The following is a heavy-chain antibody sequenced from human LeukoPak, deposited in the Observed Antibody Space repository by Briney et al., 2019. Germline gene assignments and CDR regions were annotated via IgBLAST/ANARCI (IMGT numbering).Heavy chain of an antibody. J-gene: IGHJ4*02. CDR1: GFTFSSYW. CDR2: IKQDGSQK. CDR3: ARDRSRGPAQAIYYDMPGEFDY. Sequence: GGSLRLSCATSGFTFSSYWMTWVRQAPGKGLEWVANIKQDGSQKYYVDSVKGRFTISRDNAKNSLYLQMNSLRVEDTAVYYCARDRSRGPAQAIYYDMPGEFDYWGQGTLVTVSS. V-gene: IGHV3-7*03. D-gene: IGHD3-9*01.